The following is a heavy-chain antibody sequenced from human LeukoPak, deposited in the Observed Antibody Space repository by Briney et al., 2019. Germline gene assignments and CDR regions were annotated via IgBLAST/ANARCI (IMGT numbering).Heavy chain of an antibody. V-gene: IGHV6-1*01. D-gene: IGHD2-2*01. CDR2: TYYRSKWYN. J-gene: IGHJ4*02. CDR3: ARHGLGEGLFVVVPAAVDY. CDR1: GDSVSSNSAA. Sequence: SQTLSLTCAISGDSVSSNSAAWNWIRQSPSRGLEWLGRTYYRSKWYNDYAVSVKSRITINPDTSKNQFSLQLNSVTAADTAVYYCARHGLGEGLFVVVPAAVDYWGQGTLVTVSS.